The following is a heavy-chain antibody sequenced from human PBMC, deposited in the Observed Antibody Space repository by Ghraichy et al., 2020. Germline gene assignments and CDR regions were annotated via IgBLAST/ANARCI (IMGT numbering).Heavy chain of an antibody. J-gene: IGHJ6*02. V-gene: IGHV1-18*01. CDR2: ISVYNGHT. CDR1: GYTFTSYG. Sequence: ASVNVSCKASGYTFTSYGVSWVRQAPGQGLEWMGWISVYNGHTNYAQKVQGRVTMTTGTSTSTAYMELRSLRSDDTAVYYCARVRRKSGGMDVWGQGTTVTVSS. D-gene: IGHD1-14*01. CDR3: ARVRRKSGGMDV.